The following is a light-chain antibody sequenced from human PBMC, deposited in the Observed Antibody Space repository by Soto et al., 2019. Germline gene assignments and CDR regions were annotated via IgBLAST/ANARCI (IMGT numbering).Light chain of an antibody. CDR2: DAS. CDR1: QAISTY. V-gene: IGKV1-13*02. Sequence: AIQLTQSPSSLSASLGDRVTITCRASQAISTYFAWYQQKPGKAPKLLIYDASSLESGVPSRFSGSGSGTEFTLTISSLQPDDFATYYCQQYNSYLYTFGQGTKLEIK. CDR3: QQYNSYLYT. J-gene: IGKJ2*01.